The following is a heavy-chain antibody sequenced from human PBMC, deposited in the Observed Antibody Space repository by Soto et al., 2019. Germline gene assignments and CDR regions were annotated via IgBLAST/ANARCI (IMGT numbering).Heavy chain of an antibody. V-gene: IGHV5-51*01. CDR3: ARKDKSGYFNWFDP. D-gene: IGHD3-22*01. Sequence: PGESLKISCRTSGYKFTSYWIAWARQMPGKGLEWMGIISPSDSDTRYSPSFQGQVTISADRSTSTVFLQWASLKASDTAVYFCARKDKSGYFNWFDPWGQGTLVTVSS. J-gene: IGHJ5*02. CDR1: GYKFTSYW. CDR2: ISPSDSDT.